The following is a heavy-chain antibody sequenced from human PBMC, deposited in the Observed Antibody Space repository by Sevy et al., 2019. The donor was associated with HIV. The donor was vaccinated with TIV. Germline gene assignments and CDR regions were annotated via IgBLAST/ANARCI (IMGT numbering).Heavy chain of an antibody. CDR3: AKDRDWLGEHYFDS. J-gene: IGHJ4*02. CDR1: YFTFSAYA. V-gene: IGHV3-23*01. Sequence: GGSLRLSCAASYFTFSAYAMSWVRQAPGKGLEWVSTISGSATGKSFADSVKGRFTISRDNSKKTLYLQMNSLGPEDTAVYYCAKDRDWLGEHYFDSWGQGTLVTVSS. D-gene: IGHD3-16*01. CDR2: ISGSATGK.